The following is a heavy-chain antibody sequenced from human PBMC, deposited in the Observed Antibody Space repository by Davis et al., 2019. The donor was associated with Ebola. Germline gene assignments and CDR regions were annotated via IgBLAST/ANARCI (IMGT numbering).Heavy chain of an antibody. J-gene: IGHJ4*02. V-gene: IGHV3-30*04. CDR3: ATSQWLARVDY. D-gene: IGHD6-19*01. CDR2: ISYDGSNK. Sequence: GESLKISCAASGFTFSSYAMHWVRQAPGKGLEWVAVISYDGSNKYYADSVKGRFTISRDNSKNTLYLQMNSLRAEDTAVYYCATSQWLARVDYWGQGTLVTVSS. CDR1: GFTFSSYA.